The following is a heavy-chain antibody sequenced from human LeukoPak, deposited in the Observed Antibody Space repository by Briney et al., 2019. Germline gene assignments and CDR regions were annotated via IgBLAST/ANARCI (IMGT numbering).Heavy chain of an antibody. V-gene: IGHV3-11*04. CDR1: GFTFSDYY. J-gene: IGHJ6*03. CDR3: ARATWDPNYYYYMDV. CDR2: ISSSGSTI. D-gene: IGHD1-26*01. Sequence: GGSLRLSCGASGFTFSDYYMSWIRQAPGKGLEWVSYISSSGSTIYYADSVKGRFTISRDNAKNSLFLQMNSLRAEDTAVYFCARATWDPNYYYYMDVWGKGTTVTISS.